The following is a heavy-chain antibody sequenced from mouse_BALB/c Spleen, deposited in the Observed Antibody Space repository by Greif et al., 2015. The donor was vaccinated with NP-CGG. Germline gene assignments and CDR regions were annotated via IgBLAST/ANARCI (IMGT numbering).Heavy chain of an antibody. V-gene: IGHV5-17*02. CDR1: GFTLSSFG. J-gene: IGHJ4*01. CDR2: IRSGRSTS. D-gene: IGHD6-5*01. CDR3: ERYAGYDAMDY. Sequence: EVKLQESGGGLMPPGGSRKLSCAASGFTLSSFGMHWVRQAPEKGLEWVAYIRSGRSTSYYADTGKCRFTISRDNPKSTLVLQMTGPRSEDTAMYYRERYAGYDAMDYWGQGTSVT.